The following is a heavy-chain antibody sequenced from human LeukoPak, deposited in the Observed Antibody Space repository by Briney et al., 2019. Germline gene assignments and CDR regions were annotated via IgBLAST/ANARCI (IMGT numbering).Heavy chain of an antibody. Sequence: KTSETLSLTCTVSGGSISSYYWSWIRQPPGKGLEWIGYIYYSGSTNYNPSLKSRVTISVDTSKNQFSLKLSSVTAADTAVYYCARDLVRGYCSGGSCYPSWFDPWGQGTLVTVSS. CDR1: GGSISSYY. V-gene: IGHV4-59*01. CDR3: ARDLVRGYCSGGSCYPSWFDP. CDR2: IYYSGST. D-gene: IGHD2-15*01. J-gene: IGHJ5*02.